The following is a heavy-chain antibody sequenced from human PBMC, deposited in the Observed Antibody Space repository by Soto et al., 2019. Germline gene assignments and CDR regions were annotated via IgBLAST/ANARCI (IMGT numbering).Heavy chain of an antibody. CDR2: ISWNSGSI. CDR3: AKSGLRYFDVGYYYYYYMDV. J-gene: IGHJ6*03. Sequence: GGSLRLSCAASGFTFDDYAMHWVRQAPGKGLEWVSGISWNSGSIGYADSVKGRFTISRDNAKNSLYLQMNSLRAEDTALYYCAKSGLRYFDVGYYYYYYMDVWGKGTTVTVSS. V-gene: IGHV3-9*01. D-gene: IGHD3-9*01. CDR1: GFTFDDYA.